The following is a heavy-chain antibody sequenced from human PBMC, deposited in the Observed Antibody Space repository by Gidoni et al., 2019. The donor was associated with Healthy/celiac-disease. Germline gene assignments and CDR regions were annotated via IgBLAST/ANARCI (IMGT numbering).Heavy chain of an antibody. V-gene: IGHV1-18*01. Sequence: QVQLVQSGAEVKKPGASVKVSCKDSGYNFTSYGISWVRQAPGQGLEWMGWISAYNGNTNYAQKLQGRVTMTTDTSTSTAYMELRSLRSDDTAVYYCAGEDYGDTGGGLGYWGQGTLVTVSS. CDR2: ISAYNGNT. J-gene: IGHJ4*02. CDR3: AGEDYGDTGGGLGY. D-gene: IGHD4-17*01. CDR1: GYNFTSYG.